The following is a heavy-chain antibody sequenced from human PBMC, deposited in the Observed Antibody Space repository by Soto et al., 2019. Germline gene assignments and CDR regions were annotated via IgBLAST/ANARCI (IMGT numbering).Heavy chain of an antibody. D-gene: IGHD3-22*01. CDR3: ARVSFETSGYADY. Sequence: ASVKVSCKASGYIFSTYTMHWVRQAPGQRLEWMGWINAANGNTKYSQNFQGRVTISRDTSASTAYLELSSLRSEDTAVYYCARVSFETSGYADYWGQGTLVTVSS. V-gene: IGHV1-3*01. J-gene: IGHJ4*02. CDR2: INAANGNT. CDR1: GYIFSTYT.